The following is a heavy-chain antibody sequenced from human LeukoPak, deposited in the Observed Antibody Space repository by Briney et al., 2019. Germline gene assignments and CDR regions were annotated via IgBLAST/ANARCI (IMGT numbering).Heavy chain of an antibody. CDR1: GGSISSYY. CDR3: AREDCSSTSCYGDY. CDR2: IYTNGST. Sequence: SETLSLTCTVSGGSISSYYWSWIRQPAGKGLEWIGRIYTNGSTNYNPSLKSRVTMSVDTSKNQFSLKLSSVTAADAAVYYCAREDCSSTSCYGDYWGQGTLVTVSS. D-gene: IGHD2-2*01. J-gene: IGHJ4*02. V-gene: IGHV4-4*07.